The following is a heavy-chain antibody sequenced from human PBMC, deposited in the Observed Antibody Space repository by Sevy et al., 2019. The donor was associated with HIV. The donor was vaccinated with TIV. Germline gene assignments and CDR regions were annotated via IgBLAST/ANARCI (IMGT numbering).Heavy chain of an antibody. CDR3: ARSYSSSWYILYYFEY. CDR1: GFSFSSYS. J-gene: IGHJ4*02. V-gene: IGHV3-21*01. CDR2: IGSSNSYI. Sequence: GGSLRLSCAASGFSFSSYSDSWVRQAPGKGLEWVASIGSSNSYIYYADSVKGRFTISRDNAKNSLFLHMNTLRAEDTAVYYCARSYSSSWYILYYFEYWGQGTPVTVSS. D-gene: IGHD6-13*01.